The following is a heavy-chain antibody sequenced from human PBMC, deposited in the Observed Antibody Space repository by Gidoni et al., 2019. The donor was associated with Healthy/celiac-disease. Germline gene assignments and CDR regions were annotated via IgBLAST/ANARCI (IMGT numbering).Heavy chain of an antibody. Sequence: QVQLQQSGPGLVKPSQTLSLTCAISGDSVSSNSAAWNWIRQSPSRGLEWLGRTYYRSKWYNDYAVSVKSRITINPDTSKNQFFLQLNSVTPEDTAVYYCARGSPFDHSGWSVSYYYYGMDVWGQGTTVTVSS. D-gene: IGHD6-19*01. CDR1: GDSVSSNSAA. CDR3: ARGSPFDHSGWSVSYYYYGMDV. J-gene: IGHJ6*02. CDR2: TYYRSKWYN. V-gene: IGHV6-1*01.